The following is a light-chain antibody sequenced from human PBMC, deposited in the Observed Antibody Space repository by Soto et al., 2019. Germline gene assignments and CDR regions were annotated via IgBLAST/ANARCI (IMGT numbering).Light chain of an antibody. CDR2: GAS. Sequence: EIVMTQSPATLPVSPGERATLSCRASQSVSSNFAWYQQKPDQAPRFLIYGASTRATGIPARFSGGGSGTEFTITISSLQSEDFAVYYCQHYDNWPLTFGGGTKVDIK. CDR3: QHYDNWPLT. J-gene: IGKJ4*01. V-gene: IGKV3-15*01. CDR1: QSVSSN.